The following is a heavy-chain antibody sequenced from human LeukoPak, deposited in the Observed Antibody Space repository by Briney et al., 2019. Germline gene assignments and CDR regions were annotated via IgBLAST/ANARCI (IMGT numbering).Heavy chain of an antibody. CDR3: ARGVEAAMALDY. CDR2: KNPNSGNT. V-gene: IGHV1-8*01. Sequence: WASVKVSCKASGYTFTSYDINWVRQATGQGLEWMGWKNPNSGNTGYAQKFQGRVTMTRNTSISTAYMELSSLRSEDTAVYYCARGVEAAMALDYWGQGTLVTVSS. CDR1: GYTFTSYD. D-gene: IGHD5-18*01. J-gene: IGHJ4*02.